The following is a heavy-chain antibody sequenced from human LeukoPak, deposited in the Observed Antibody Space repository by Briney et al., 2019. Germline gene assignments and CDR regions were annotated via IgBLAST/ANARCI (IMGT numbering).Heavy chain of an antibody. D-gene: IGHD3-10*01. CDR1: GFTFSSYA. Sequence: PGGSLRLSCAASGFTFSSYAMSWVRQAPGKGLEWVSAISGSGGSTYYADSVKGRFTISRDNSKNTLYLQMNSLKTEDTAVYYCATWLGATSNYWGQGTLVTVSS. CDR2: ISGSGGST. J-gene: IGHJ4*02. V-gene: IGHV3-23*01. CDR3: ATWLGATSNY.